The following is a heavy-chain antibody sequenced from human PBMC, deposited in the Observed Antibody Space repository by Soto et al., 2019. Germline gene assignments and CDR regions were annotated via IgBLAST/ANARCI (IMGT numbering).Heavy chain of an antibody. Sequence: QSQTLSLTCAVSGGSISSSNWWSWVRQPPGKGLEWIGEIYHSGSTNYNPSLKSRVTISVDKSKNQFSLKLSSVTAADTAVYYCARMGYYDFWSGYPGGVDYFDYWGQGTLVTVSS. CDR2: IYHSGST. V-gene: IGHV4-4*02. CDR3: ARMGYYDFWSGYPGGVDYFDY. D-gene: IGHD3-3*01. CDR1: GGSISSSNW. J-gene: IGHJ4*02.